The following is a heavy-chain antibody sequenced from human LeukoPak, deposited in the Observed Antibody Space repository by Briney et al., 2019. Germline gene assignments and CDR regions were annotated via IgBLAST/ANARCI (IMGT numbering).Heavy chain of an antibody. V-gene: IGHV3-74*01. D-gene: IGHD2/OR15-2a*01. CDR3: VSFYETY. J-gene: IGHJ4*02. Sequence: GGSLRLSGVASANYWMHWVRQAPGKGLVWVSHINSDGSWTSYADSVKGRFTISKDNAKNTVYLQMNSLRAEDTAVYYCVSFYETYWGRGTLVTVSS. CDR2: INSDGSWT. CDR1: ANYW.